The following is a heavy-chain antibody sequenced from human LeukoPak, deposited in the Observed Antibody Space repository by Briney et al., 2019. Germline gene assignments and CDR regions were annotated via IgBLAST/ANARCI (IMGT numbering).Heavy chain of an antibody. Sequence: SETLSITCAVYGGSFSGYYWSWIRQPPGKGLEWIGEINHSGSTNFNPSLKSRVTISVDTSKNQFSLKLSSVTAADTAVYYCARGLIAARLYYYYYMDVWGKGTTVTVSS. J-gene: IGHJ6*03. CDR2: INHSGST. CDR3: ARGLIAARLYYYYYMDV. CDR1: GGSFSGYY. V-gene: IGHV4-34*01. D-gene: IGHD6-6*01.